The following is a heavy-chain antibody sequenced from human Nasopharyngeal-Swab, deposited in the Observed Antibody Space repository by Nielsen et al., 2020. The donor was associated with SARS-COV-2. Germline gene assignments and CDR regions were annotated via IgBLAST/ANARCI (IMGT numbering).Heavy chain of an antibody. V-gene: IGHV3-21*01. J-gene: IGHJ6*03. CDR1: GFTFSSYS. CDR3: ARDQGYSYGYYYYYMDV. Sequence: GESLKISCAASGFTFSSYSMNWVRQAPGKGLEWVSSIGSSSSYIYYADSVKGRFTISRDNAKNSLYLQMNSLRAEDTAVYYCARDQGYSYGYYYYYMDVWGKGTTVTVSS. D-gene: IGHD5-18*01. CDR2: IGSSSSYI.